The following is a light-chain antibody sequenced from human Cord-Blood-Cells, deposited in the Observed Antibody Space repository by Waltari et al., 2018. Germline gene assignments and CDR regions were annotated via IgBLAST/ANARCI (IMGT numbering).Light chain of an antibody. CDR2: DAS. Sequence: DIQMTQSPSTLSASVGDSVTITCRASQSISSWLAWYQQKPGKAPKLLIYDASSLESGVQSRFSGSGSGTESTLTISSLQPDDFATYYCQQYNSYWTFGQGTKLEIK. CDR1: QSISSW. V-gene: IGKV1-5*01. J-gene: IGKJ2*01. CDR3: QQYNSYWT.